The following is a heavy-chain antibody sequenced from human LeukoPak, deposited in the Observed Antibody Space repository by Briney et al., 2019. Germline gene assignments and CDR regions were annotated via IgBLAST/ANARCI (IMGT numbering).Heavy chain of an antibody. CDR3: AKDKEGHQLPLDY. V-gene: IGHV3-7*03. J-gene: IGHJ4*02. Sequence: GGSLRLSCAASGFSFGNYWMKWVRQDPVKGLEWVANINEDGSEKYYVDSVRGRFTISRDNAKNSLYLQMNSLRAEDTAVYYCAKDKEGHQLPLDYWGQGTLVTVSS. D-gene: IGHD2-2*01. CDR2: INEDGSEK. CDR1: GFSFGNYW.